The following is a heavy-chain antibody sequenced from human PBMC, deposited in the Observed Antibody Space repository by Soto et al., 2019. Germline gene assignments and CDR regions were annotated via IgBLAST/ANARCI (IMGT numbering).Heavy chain of an antibody. CDR1: GYTFTDYY. J-gene: IGHJ6*02. CDR2: INPNGGST. V-gene: IGHV1-46*01. Sequence: GASVKVSCKASGYTFTDYYIHWVRQAPGQRLEWMGIINPNGGSTSYAQKFQGRVTMTRDTSTSTVYMELSSLRSEDTAVYYCAREGRGYSYGYKDDYYYYGMDVWGQGTTVTVSS. CDR3: AREGRGYSYGYKDDYYYYGMDV. D-gene: IGHD5-18*01.